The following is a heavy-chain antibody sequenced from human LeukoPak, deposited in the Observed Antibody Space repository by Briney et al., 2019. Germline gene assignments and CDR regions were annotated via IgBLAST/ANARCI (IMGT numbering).Heavy chain of an antibody. CDR3: ARVGTLGELSYDAFDI. CDR2: ISAYNGNT. D-gene: IGHD3-16*02. V-gene: IGHV1-18*01. J-gene: IGHJ3*02. Sequence: ASVKVSCKASGYTFTSYGISWVRQAPGQGLECMGWISAYNGNTNYAQKLQGRVTMTTDTSTSTAYMELRSLRSDDTAVYYCARVGTLGELSYDAFDIWGQGTMVTVSS. CDR1: GYTFTSYG.